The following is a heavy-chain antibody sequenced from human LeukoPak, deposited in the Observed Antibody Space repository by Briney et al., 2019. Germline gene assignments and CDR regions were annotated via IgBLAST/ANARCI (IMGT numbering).Heavy chain of an antibody. J-gene: IGHJ5*02. V-gene: IGHV4-34*01. CDR1: GGSFSGYY. D-gene: IGHD6-6*01. CDR3: ARVGIAALYWFDP. CDR2: INHSGST. Sequence: SETLSLTCAVYGGSFSGYYWSWIRQPPGKGLEWIGEINHSGSTNYNPSVKSRVTISVDTSKNQFSLKLSSVTAADTAVYYCARVGIAALYWFDPWGQGTLVTVSS.